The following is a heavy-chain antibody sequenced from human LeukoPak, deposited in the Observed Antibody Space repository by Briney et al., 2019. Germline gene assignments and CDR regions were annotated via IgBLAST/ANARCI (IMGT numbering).Heavy chain of an antibody. CDR3: ARHVSSDLRIVVVTSDWYFDL. D-gene: IGHD2-21*02. CDR2: LYYSGST. V-gene: IGHV4-39*01. J-gene: IGHJ2*01. Sequence: PSETLSLTCSVSGGSITSSRYYWGWIRQSPGGGLEWIGTLYYSGSTYYNPSLRSRVTISADTSKNQFSLNLSPVTAADTAVYYCARHVSSDLRIVVVTSDWYFDLWGRGTLVTVSS. CDR1: GGSITSSRYY.